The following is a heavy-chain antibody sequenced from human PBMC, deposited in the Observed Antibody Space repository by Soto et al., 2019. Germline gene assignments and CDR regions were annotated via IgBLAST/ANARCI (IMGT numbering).Heavy chain of an antibody. CDR3: ARAHKGAAVAGTPNY. CDR2: INPDGSET. CDR1: GFTFSNYW. Sequence: EVQLVESGGGLVQPGGSLRLSCAISGFTFSNYWMNWVRQAPGKGLEWVANINPDGSETYYVDSVKGRFTISRDNAESSLFLQMNSLRVDDTAVYYCARAHKGAAVAGTPNYWGQGTLVTVST. J-gene: IGHJ4*02. D-gene: IGHD6-19*01. V-gene: IGHV3-7*04.